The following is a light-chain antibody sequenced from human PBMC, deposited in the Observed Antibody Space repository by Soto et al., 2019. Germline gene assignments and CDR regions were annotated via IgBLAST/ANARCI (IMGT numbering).Light chain of an antibody. Sequence: EIVMTQSPLSLPVTPGGPASISCRSSQSLLASIGYHYLDWYLQKPGQPPQLLISLGSNRASGVPDRFSGSGSGTYFTLKISRVEADDVGLYYCMQTLDTPYTFGQGTKLEIK. J-gene: IGKJ2*01. CDR2: LGS. V-gene: IGKV2-28*01. CDR3: MQTLDTPYT. CDR1: QSLLASIGYHY.